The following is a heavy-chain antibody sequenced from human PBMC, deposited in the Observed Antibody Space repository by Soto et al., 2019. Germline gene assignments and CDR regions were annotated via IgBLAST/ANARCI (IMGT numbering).Heavy chain of an antibody. Sequence: CIRQPPGKGLEWMGGIIPIFGTANYAQKFQGRVTITADESTSTAYMELSSLRSEDTAVYYCARGDTAMVTNLFDYWGQGTLVTVYS. D-gene: IGHD5-18*01. V-gene: IGHV1-69*01. CDR3: ARGDTAMVTNLFDY. CDR2: IIPIFGTA. J-gene: IGHJ4*02.